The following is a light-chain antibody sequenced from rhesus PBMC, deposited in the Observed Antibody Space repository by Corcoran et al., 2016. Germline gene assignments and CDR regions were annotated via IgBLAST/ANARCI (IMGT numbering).Light chain of an antibody. J-gene: IGKJ2*01. CDR3: QQHSRNPYS. Sequence: DIQMTQSPSSLSASVGDRVTITCQASQGISNWLAWYQQKPGKAPKLLIYAASSLQSGVPSRFSGSGFGTAFTLTISSLQPEAFATYCCQQHSRNPYSFGQGTKVEIK. CDR2: AAS. V-gene: IGKV1-33*02. CDR1: QGISNW.